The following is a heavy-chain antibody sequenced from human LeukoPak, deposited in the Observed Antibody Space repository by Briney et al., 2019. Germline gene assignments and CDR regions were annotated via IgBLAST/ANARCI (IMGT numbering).Heavy chain of an antibody. Sequence: AAVKVSCKGFDYTLSHYGGSWVRQSPGRGRECIGWISASNGNTKYAQNFHGRITMTTDTSTSTAYMELRGLRSDDTAVYYCARDRAVVVIAAPAYWGQGTLVIVSS. V-gene: IGHV1-18*01. CDR3: ARDRAVVVIAAPAY. CDR1: DYTLSHYG. D-gene: IGHD2-15*01. J-gene: IGHJ4*02. CDR2: ISASNGNT.